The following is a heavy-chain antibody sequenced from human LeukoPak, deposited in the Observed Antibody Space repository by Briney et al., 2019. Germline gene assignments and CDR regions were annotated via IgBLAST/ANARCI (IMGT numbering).Heavy chain of an antibody. Sequence: PGGSLRLSCAASGFTFSSYAMGWVRQAPGKGLEWVSAISGSGGSTYYADSVKGRFTISRDNSKDTLYLQMNSLRAEDTAVYYCAKRGLWFGESPYYFDYWGQGTLVTVSS. CDR3: AKRGLWFGESPYYFDY. J-gene: IGHJ4*02. CDR1: GFTFSSYA. V-gene: IGHV3-23*01. CDR2: ISGSGGST. D-gene: IGHD3-10*01.